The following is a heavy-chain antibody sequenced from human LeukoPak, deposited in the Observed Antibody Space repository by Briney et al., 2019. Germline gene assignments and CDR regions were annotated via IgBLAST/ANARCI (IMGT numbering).Heavy chain of an antibody. Sequence: ASVKVSCKASGYTFTSYAMNWVRQAPGQRLEWMGWINAGNGNTKYSQKFQGRVTITRDTSASTAYMELSSLRSEDTAVYYCARDDTAMAAHFDYWGQGTLVTVSS. CDR1: GYTFTSYA. V-gene: IGHV1-3*01. CDR2: INAGNGNT. J-gene: IGHJ4*02. D-gene: IGHD5-18*01. CDR3: ARDDTAMAAHFDY.